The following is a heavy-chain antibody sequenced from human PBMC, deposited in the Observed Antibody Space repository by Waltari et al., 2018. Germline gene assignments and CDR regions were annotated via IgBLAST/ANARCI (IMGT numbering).Heavy chain of an antibody. Sequence: EVQLVESGGGLVKPGGPLRLSCAASGFTFSSYSMNWVRQAPGKGLEWVSSISSSSSYIYYADSVKGRFTISRDNAKNSLYLQMNSLRAEDTAVYYCARGASSSWYVIYWGQGTLVTVSS. CDR2: ISSSSSYI. D-gene: IGHD6-13*01. V-gene: IGHV3-21*01. CDR1: GFTFSSYS. J-gene: IGHJ4*02. CDR3: ARGASSSWYVIY.